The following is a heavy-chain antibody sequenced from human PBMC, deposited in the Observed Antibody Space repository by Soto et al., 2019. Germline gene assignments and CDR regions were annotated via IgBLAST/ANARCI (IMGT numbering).Heavy chain of an antibody. J-gene: IGHJ4*02. D-gene: IGHD2-8*02. CDR3: ARDKITGLFDY. CDR2: INHSGST. Sequence: PETLSLTCAIYGGSFSGHYWTWIRQPPGTGLEWIGDINHSGSTNYNPSLKSRVTISVDTSKNYFSLKLTSLTAADTAVYYCARDKITGLFDYWGQGTLVTVS. V-gene: IGHV4-34*01. CDR1: GGSFSGHY.